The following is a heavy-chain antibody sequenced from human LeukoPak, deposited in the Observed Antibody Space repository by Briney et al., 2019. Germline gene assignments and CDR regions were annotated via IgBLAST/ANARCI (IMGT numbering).Heavy chain of an antibody. D-gene: IGHD1-26*01. Sequence: GGSRRISCAASGFTVSSNSMRWVGQCPGKGLHSVSVIYTGCSTYYADSVKGRFTISRDNSKNTLYLQMNSLRAEDTAVYYCARSGSSENSGSYYSNPVQFDYWGQGTLVTVSS. CDR3: ARSGSSENSGSYYSNPVQFDY. CDR2: IYTGCST. CDR1: GFTVSSNS. J-gene: IGHJ4*02. V-gene: IGHV3-53*01.